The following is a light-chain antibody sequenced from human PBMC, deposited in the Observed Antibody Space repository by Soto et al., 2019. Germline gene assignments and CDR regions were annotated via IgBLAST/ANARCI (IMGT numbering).Light chain of an antibody. CDR3: CSDAGGPYV. J-gene: IGLJ1*01. CDR1: SSDVGGYNY. Sequence: LTQPRSVSGSPGQSVAISCTGSSSDVGGYNYVSWYQQHPGKAPKVMIYDVSKRPSGVPDRFSGSKSGDTASLTITGLQAEDEADYYCCSDAGGPYVFGTGTKVTVL. V-gene: IGLV2-11*01. CDR2: DVS.